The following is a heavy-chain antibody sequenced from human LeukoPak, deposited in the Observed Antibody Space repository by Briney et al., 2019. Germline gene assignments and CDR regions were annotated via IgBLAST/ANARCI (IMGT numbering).Heavy chain of an antibody. D-gene: IGHD3-22*01. CDR3: ARDSIDSSGYFSWFDP. Sequence: GGSLRLSCAASGFIFSAYALHCVPQAPDKGLEFVSVISYDGTNKYYSYSVKGRFTISRENSKHTMYLQMNSMRPEDTAVYYCARDSIDSSGYFSWFDPWGQGTLVTVSS. V-gene: IGHV3-30*04. J-gene: IGHJ5*02. CDR1: GFIFSAYA. CDR2: ISYDGTNK.